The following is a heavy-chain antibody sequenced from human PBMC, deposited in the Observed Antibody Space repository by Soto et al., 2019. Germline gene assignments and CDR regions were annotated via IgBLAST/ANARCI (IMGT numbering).Heavy chain of an antibody. Sequence: QVQLVESGGGVVQPGRSLRLSCAASGFTFSSYGMHWVRQAPGKGLEWVAVISYDGSNKYYADSVKGRFTISRDNSKNTMYLQMNSLRAEDTAVYYCAKDLYSYARRDYYFDYWGQGTLVTVSS. D-gene: IGHD5-18*01. CDR2: ISYDGSNK. CDR1: GFTFSSYG. CDR3: AKDLYSYARRDYYFDY. J-gene: IGHJ4*02. V-gene: IGHV3-30*18.